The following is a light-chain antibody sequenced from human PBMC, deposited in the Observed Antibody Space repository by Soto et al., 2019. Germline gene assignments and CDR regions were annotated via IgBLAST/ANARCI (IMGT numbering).Light chain of an antibody. Sequence: EVVMTQSPATLSVSPGERVTLSCRASQSVRSNLAWYQQKPGQSPRLLIYGASTRATGIPARFSGSGSGTVFTLTISSLQSVDFAVYYCQQYNNWPPWTFGQGTKVDIK. CDR3: QQYNNWPPWT. J-gene: IGKJ1*01. CDR2: GAS. V-gene: IGKV3-15*01. CDR1: QSVRSN.